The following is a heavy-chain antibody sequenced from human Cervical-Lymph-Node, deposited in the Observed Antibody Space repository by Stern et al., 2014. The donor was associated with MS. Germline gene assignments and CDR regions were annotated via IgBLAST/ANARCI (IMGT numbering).Heavy chain of an antibody. CDR1: GGSISSYY. J-gene: IGHJ4*02. CDR2: IYYSGST. Sequence: HVQLVESGPGLVKPSETLSLTCTVSGGSISSYYWSWIRQPPGKGLEWIGYIYYSGSTNYNPSLKSRVTISVDTSKNQFSLKLSSVTAADTAVYYCARGAADGPDYWGQGTLVTVSS. CDR3: ARGAADGPDY. V-gene: IGHV4-59*01. D-gene: IGHD6-25*01.